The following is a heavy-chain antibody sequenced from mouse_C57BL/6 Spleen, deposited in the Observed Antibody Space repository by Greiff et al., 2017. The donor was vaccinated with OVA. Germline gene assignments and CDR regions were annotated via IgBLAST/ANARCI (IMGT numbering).Heavy chain of an antibody. CDR1: GYTFTDYY. J-gene: IGHJ1*03. V-gene: IGHV1-76*01. CDR3: GRYFDV. Sequence: VQLQQSGAELVRPGASVKLSCKASGYTFTDYYINWVKQRPGQGLEWIARIYPGSGNTYYNEKFKGKATLTADKSSSTAYMQLSSLTSEDSAVYFCGRYFDVWGTGTTVTVAS. CDR2: IYPGSGNT.